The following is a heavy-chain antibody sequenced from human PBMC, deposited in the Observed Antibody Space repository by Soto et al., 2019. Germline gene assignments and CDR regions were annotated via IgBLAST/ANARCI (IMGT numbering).Heavy chain of an antibody. V-gene: IGHV4-34*01. Sequence: SETLSLTCVVYGGSFSGYYWSWIRQPPGKGLEWIGEINHSGSTNYNPSLKSRVTISVDTSKNQFSLKLSSVSAADTAVYYCARTRGTFDYWGQGTLVTVSS. CDR1: GGSFSGYY. CDR3: ARTRGTFDY. CDR2: INHSGST. J-gene: IGHJ4*02.